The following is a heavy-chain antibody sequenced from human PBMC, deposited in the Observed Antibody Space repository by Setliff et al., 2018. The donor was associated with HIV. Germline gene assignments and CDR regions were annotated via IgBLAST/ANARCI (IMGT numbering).Heavy chain of an antibody. V-gene: IGHV3-7*03. Sequence: SLKISCAASGFTFSNSWMTWVRQAPGKGLEWVANIKKDGSDKFYVDSVKGRFAISRDNAKNSLNLEMNSLRAEDTAIYYCASSRPPDDSSGYSDHWGQGTLVTVSS. J-gene: IGHJ4*01. CDR1: GFTFSNSW. D-gene: IGHD3-22*01. CDR3: ASSRPPDDSSGYSDH. CDR2: IKKDGSDK.